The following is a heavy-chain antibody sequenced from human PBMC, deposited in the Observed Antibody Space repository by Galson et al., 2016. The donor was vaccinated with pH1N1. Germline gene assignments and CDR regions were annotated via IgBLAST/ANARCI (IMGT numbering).Heavy chain of an antibody. CDR1: GFPFDTFA. CDR3: AREDWSYADTYYYGMDV. CDR2: ISYNGHDQ. Sequence: LRLSCAASGFPFDTFAMHWVRQNPGKGLEWVAFISYNGHDQSYANSVKGRFTVSRDNSKNTLYLQMNSLRPDDTALYYCAREDWSYADTYYYGMDVWGQGTTVTVSS. V-gene: IGHV3-30-3*01. D-gene: IGHD3-16*01. J-gene: IGHJ6*02.